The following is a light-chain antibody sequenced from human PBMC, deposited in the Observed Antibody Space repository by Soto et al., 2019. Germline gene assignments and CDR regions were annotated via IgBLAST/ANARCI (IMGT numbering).Light chain of an antibody. Sequence: EIVLTQSPATLSLSPGERATLSCRASQSVSSYLAWYQQKPGQAPRLLIYDASNRATGIPARFSGSGSGTDFTLTIISLEPEDLAVYYCHQRSNWPLTFGGGTKVEIK. V-gene: IGKV3-11*01. CDR2: DAS. CDR1: QSVSSY. CDR3: HQRSNWPLT. J-gene: IGKJ4*01.